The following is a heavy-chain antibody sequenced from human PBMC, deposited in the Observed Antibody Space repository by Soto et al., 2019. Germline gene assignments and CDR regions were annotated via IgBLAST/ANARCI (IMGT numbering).Heavy chain of an antibody. CDR3: ARGRASGSYYLLDY. Sequence: ASVKVSCKASGNTFTSYDINWVRQATGHGLEWMGWINPNSGNIGYAQKFQGRVTMTRDTAIRTAHMEVSRLRSDDTAVYYCARGRASGSYYLLDYWGQGTLVTVSS. J-gene: IGHJ4*02. D-gene: IGHD3-10*01. CDR1: GNTFTSYD. V-gene: IGHV1-8*01. CDR2: INPNSGNI.